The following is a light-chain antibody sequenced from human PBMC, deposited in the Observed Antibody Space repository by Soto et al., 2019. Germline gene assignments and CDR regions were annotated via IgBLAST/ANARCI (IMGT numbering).Light chain of an antibody. CDR2: DVS. CDR1: SSDVGGYNY. Sequence: QSVLTQPASVSGSPGQSITISCTGTSSDVGGYNYVSWYQQHPGKAPKLMIYDVSNRPSGVSNRFSGSKSGNTASLTISGLQAGDEADYYCSSYTRSSTLYVFGTGSVVTV. CDR3: SSYTRSSTLYV. V-gene: IGLV2-14*01. J-gene: IGLJ1*01.